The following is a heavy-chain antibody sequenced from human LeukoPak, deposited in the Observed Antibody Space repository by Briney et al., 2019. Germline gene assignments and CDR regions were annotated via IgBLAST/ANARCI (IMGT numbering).Heavy chain of an antibody. CDR1: GFTFSGSA. Sequence: GGSLRLSCAASGFTFSGSAMHWVRQASGKGPEWVGRIRSKANSYATAYAASVKGRFTISRDDSKNTAYLQMNSLKTEDTAVYYCTRPRYDSSGYYYAPLDYWGQGTLVTVSS. D-gene: IGHD3-22*01. CDR3: TRPRYDSSGYYYAPLDY. V-gene: IGHV3-73*01. CDR2: IRSKANSYAT. J-gene: IGHJ4*02.